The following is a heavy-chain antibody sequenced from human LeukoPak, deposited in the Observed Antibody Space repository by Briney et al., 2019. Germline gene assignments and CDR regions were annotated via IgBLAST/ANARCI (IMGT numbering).Heavy chain of an antibody. CDR2: IYYTGST. CDR3: ARETKTFYFDSSAYYPYYFDS. Sequence: PSETLSLTCIVSGGSFSTSSYYWGWLRQPPGRGLEWLGTIYYTGSTNYNPSLKSRVTISVDTSKNQFSLKLNSVTAADTAVYYCARETKTFYFDSSAYYPYYFDSWGQGTLVTVSS. D-gene: IGHD3-22*01. CDR1: GGSFSTSSYY. V-gene: IGHV4-39*02. J-gene: IGHJ4*02.